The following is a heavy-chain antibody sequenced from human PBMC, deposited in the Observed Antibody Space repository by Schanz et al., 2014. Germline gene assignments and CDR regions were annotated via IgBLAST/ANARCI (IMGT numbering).Heavy chain of an antibody. CDR3: ARDRLECGAECYSVEVFEI. Sequence: VQLEQCGAEVKKPGSSVKVSCKASGGTFSSFGINWVRQAPGQGLEWMGRIIPSLGLAKYEQKFQDKVTITADTSTTTAYMELSGLRSEDTAVYYCARDRLECGAECYSVEVFEIWGQGTLVIVSS. CDR2: IIPSLGLA. V-gene: IGHV1-69*04. D-gene: IGHD2-21*01. J-gene: IGHJ4*02. CDR1: GGTFSSFG.